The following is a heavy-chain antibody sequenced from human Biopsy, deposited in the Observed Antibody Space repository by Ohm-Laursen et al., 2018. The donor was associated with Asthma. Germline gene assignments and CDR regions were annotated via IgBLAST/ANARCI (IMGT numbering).Heavy chain of an antibody. J-gene: IGHJ4*02. CDR3: ASDFPKDYVRYNFQF. V-gene: IGHV1-24*01. Sequence: GASVKVSCKFSGYSLTDLSMHWVRQAPGQGLEWMGGHDPEEGGTVNARRFQGRVTMTEDTSTDTAYMELSSLSSDDTAVYYCASDFPKDYVRYNFQFWGQGTLVTVSS. D-gene: IGHD4-17*01. CDR1: GYSLTDLS. CDR2: HDPEEGGT.